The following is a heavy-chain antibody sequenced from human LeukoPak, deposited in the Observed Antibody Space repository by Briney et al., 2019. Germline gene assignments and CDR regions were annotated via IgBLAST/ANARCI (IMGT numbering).Heavy chain of an antibody. V-gene: IGHV1-18*01. CDR1: GGTFSSYA. D-gene: IGHD1-26*01. J-gene: IGHJ6*02. CDR3: ARVVHRYSGSYDEAGYYGMDV. CDR2: ISAYNGNT. Sequence: GSVRVSCKASGGTFSSYAISWVRQAPGQGLEWMGWISAYNGNTNYAQKVQGRVTMTTDTSTGTAYMELRSLRSDDTAVYYCARVVHRYSGSYDEAGYYGMDVWGQGTTVTVSS.